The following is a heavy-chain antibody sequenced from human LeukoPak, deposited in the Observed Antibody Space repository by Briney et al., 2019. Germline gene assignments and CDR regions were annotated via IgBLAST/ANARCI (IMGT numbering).Heavy chain of an antibody. V-gene: IGHV4-59*01. D-gene: IGHD3-10*01. Sequence: KPSETLSLTCTVSGGSISSYYWSWIRQPPGKGLEWLGYIYYSGSTNYNPSLKSRVTISVDTSKNQFSLKLSSVTAADTAVYYCARGPPRQYYGSGSYSFDYWGQGTLVTVSS. CDR3: ARGPPRQYYGSGSYSFDY. J-gene: IGHJ4*02. CDR2: IYYSGST. CDR1: GGSISSYY.